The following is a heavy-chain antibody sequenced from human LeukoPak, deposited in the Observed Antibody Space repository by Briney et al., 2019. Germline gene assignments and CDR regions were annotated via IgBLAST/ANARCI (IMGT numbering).Heavy chain of an antibody. D-gene: IGHD1-26*01. CDR1: GFTFSSYA. CDR3: AKDPVGDSTTGYYYGMDV. V-gene: IGHV3-23*01. CDR2: IGARGGAT. Sequence: GGSLRLSCSASGFTFSSYAMSWVRQAPGKGLEWVSVIGARGGATYYADSVEGRFTISRDNSNNKVSLQMNSLRAEDTALYYCAKDPVGDSTTGYYYGMDVWGQGTTVTVSS. J-gene: IGHJ6*02.